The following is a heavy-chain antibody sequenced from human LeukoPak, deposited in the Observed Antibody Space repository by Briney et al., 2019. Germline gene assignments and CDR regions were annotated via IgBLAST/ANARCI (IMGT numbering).Heavy chain of an antibody. Sequence: GGSLRLSCAASGFTFDDYAMHWVRQAPGKGLEWVSLISGDGSSTYYADSVKGRFTISRDNSKNSLYLQMNSLRTEDTALYYCAKGPKWAYYYDSSGYLPKDYWGQGTLVTVSS. CDR3: AKGPKWAYYYDSSGYLPKDY. D-gene: IGHD3-22*01. CDR1: GFTFDDYA. J-gene: IGHJ4*02. CDR2: ISGDGSST. V-gene: IGHV3-43*02.